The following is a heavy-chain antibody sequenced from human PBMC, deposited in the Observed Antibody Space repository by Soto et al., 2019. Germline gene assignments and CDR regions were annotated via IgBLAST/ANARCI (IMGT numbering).Heavy chain of an antibody. Sequence: PGESLKICCKGSGYSFTSYWISWVRQMPGKGREWMGRIDPSDSYTNYSPSFQGHVTISADKSISTAYLQWSSLKASDTAMYYCARGHHHLVSAYYYYYYGMDVWGQGTPVTVSS. CDR2: IDPSDSYT. J-gene: IGHJ6*02. V-gene: IGHV5-10-1*01. D-gene: IGHD3-9*01. CDR3: ARGHHHLVSAYYYYYYGMDV. CDR1: GYSFTSYW.